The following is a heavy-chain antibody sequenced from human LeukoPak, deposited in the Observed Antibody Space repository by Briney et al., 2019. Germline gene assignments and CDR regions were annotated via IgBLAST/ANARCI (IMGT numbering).Heavy chain of an antibody. D-gene: IGHD6-13*01. CDR1: GFTLSSYA. CDR2: ISYDGSNK. V-gene: IGHV3-30-3*01. J-gene: IGHJ4*02. Sequence: GRSLRLSCAASGFTLSSYAMHWVRQAPGKGLEWVAVISYDGSNKYYADSVKGRFTISRDNSKNTLYLQMNSLRAEDTAVYYCARDSLAAAGTGRPDYWGEGTLVTVSS. CDR3: ARDSLAAAGTGRPDY.